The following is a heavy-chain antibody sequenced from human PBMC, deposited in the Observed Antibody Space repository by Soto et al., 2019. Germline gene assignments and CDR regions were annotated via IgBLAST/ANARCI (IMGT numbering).Heavy chain of an antibody. CDR1: GYTFTSYG. D-gene: IGHD3-16*02. Sequence: EASVKVSCKASGYTFTSYGVSWVRQAPGQGLEWMGWISAYNGNTKYAQKFQGRVTMTTDTSTSTAYMELRSLRSDDTAVYYCARDRGEYDYIWGSYRSDPFDYWGQGTLVTVSS. J-gene: IGHJ4*02. CDR3: ARDRGEYDYIWGSYRSDPFDY. V-gene: IGHV1-18*01. CDR2: ISAYNGNT.